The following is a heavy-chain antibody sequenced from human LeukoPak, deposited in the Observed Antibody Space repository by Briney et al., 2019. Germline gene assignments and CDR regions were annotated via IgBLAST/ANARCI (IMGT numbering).Heavy chain of an antibody. D-gene: IGHD3-3*01. CDR2: IYYSGST. V-gene: IGHV4-59*01. J-gene: IGHJ5*02. Sequence: SETLSLTCTVSGGSISSYYWSWIRQPPGKGLEWIGYIYYSGSTNYNPSLKSRVTISVDTSKNQFSLKLSSVTAADTAVYYCARLRGFWSNWFDPWGQGTLVTVSS. CDR1: GGSISSYY. CDR3: ARLRGFWSNWFDP.